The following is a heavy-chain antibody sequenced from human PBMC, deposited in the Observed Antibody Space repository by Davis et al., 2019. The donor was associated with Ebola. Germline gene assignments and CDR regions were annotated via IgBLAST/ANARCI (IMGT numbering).Heavy chain of an antibody. CDR1: GFTFKNYW. D-gene: IGHD1-1*01. V-gene: IGHV3-74*01. Sequence: GESLKISCAASGFTFKNYWMHWVRQAPGEGLVWVSRINSDGSSRYYAGFVKGRFTISRDNAKNTLYLQMNSLRAEDTAVYYCARVVLDTWNDESPPEYWGQGTLATVSS. J-gene: IGHJ4*02. CDR2: INSDGSSR. CDR3: ARVVLDTWNDESPPEY.